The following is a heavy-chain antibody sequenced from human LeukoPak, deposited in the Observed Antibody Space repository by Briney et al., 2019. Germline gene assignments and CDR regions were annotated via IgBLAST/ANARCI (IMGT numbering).Heavy chain of an antibody. Sequence: GGSLRLSCAASGFTFTNYAMSWARQAPGKGLEWVSVLTGDGGTYYADSVKGRFTNSRDDSKNTLFLQMNSLRAEDTAVYFCAKVKWKLIGYFDYWGQGTLVTVSS. J-gene: IGHJ4*02. CDR2: LTGDGGT. V-gene: IGHV3-23*01. D-gene: IGHD1-20*01. CDR3: AKVKWKLIGYFDY. CDR1: GFTFTNYA.